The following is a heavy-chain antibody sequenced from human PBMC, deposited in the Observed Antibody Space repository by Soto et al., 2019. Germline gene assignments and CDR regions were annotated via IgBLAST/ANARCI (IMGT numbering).Heavy chain of an antibody. J-gene: IGHJ4*02. CDR2: IKSNTAGGAA. D-gene: IGHD6-13*01. CDR1: GFTISTAW. Sequence: PGGSLRLSCAASGFTISTAWMNWVRQAPGKGLEWVGRIKSNTAGGAADYAAPVQGRFTISRDDSKNTLYLEMNSLKAEDTAVYYCTSPLPGTHVIDSWGQGTLVTVSS. V-gene: IGHV3-15*07. CDR3: TSPLPGTHVIDS.